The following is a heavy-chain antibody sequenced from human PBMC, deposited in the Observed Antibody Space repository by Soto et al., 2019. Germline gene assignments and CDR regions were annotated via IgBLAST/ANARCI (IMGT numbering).Heavy chain of an antibody. D-gene: IGHD3-9*01. CDR2: ISVYNGDT. CDR1: GYTLTSYG. V-gene: IGHV1-18*01. J-gene: IGHJ6*02. CDR3: ATPTGYSYYYYGMEV. Sequence: VASVKVSCKASGYTLTSYGISWVRQAPGQGLEWVGWISVYNGDTHYAQKFQGRVTMTTDTSTSTAYMELRSLRSDDTAVYYCATPTGYSYYYYGMEVWGQGTTVTVSS.